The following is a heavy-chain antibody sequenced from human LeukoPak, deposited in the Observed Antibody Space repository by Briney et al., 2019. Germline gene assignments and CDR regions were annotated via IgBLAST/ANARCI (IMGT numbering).Heavy chain of an antibody. CDR2: INHSGST. V-gene: IGHV4-34*01. D-gene: IGHD3-3*01. Sequence: SETLSLTCAVYGGSFSGYYWSWIRQPPWKGLEWIGEINHSGSTNYNPSLKSRVTISVDTSKNQFSLKLSSVTAADTAVYYCARRGLATIFEGYYYYMDVWGKGTTVTVSS. CDR1: GGSFSGYY. J-gene: IGHJ6*03. CDR3: ARRGLATIFEGYYYYMDV.